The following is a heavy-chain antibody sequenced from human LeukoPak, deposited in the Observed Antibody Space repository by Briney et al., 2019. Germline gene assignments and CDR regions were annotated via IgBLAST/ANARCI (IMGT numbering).Heavy chain of an antibody. V-gene: IGHV3-7*01. Sequence: PGGSLRLSCGAPGFIFSDYWMSWVRQAPGKGLEWVAQIKEDGSEKYYIDSVKGRFIISRDNAKTLMYLQMDSLRPEDTAVYYCVRDKPAYYGSGSHFDYWGQGALVTVSS. CDR3: VRDKPAYYGSGSHFDY. CDR1: GFIFSDYW. D-gene: IGHD3-10*01. J-gene: IGHJ4*02. CDR2: IKEDGSEK.